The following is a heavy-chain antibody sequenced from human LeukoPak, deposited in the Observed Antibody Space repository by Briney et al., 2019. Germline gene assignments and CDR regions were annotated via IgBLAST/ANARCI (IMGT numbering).Heavy chain of an antibody. J-gene: IGHJ4*02. CDR1: GGSISSSSYY. Sequence: SETLSLTCTVSGGSISSSSYYWGWIRQPPGKGLEWIGGIYYSGSTYYNPSLKSRVTISVDTSKDQFSLKLSSVTAADTAVYYCARSLRAAAPAGWGQGTLVTVSS. CDR3: ARSLRAAAPAG. D-gene: IGHD6-13*01. CDR2: IYYSGST. V-gene: IGHV4-39*01.